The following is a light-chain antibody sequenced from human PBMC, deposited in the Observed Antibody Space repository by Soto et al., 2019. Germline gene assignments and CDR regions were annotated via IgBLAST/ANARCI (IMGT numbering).Light chain of an antibody. V-gene: IGKV3-20*01. Sequence: EIVMTQSPATLSVTPEERATLSCRASQSVSSNLAWYQQKPGQAPRLLIYAASNRAAGIPDRFSGSGSGTDFTLTISRLEPEDFAVYYCQQYGSAPFTFGGGTKVDTK. J-gene: IGKJ4*01. CDR1: QSVSSN. CDR3: QQYGSAPFT. CDR2: AAS.